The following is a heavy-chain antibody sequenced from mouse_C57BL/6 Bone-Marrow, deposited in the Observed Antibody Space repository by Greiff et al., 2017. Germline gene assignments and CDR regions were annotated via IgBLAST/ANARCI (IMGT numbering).Heavy chain of an antibody. CDR1: GYTFTTYP. Sequence: QVQLKESGAELVKPGASVKMSCKASGYTFTTYPIEWMKQNHGKSLEWIGNFHPYNDDTKYNEKFKGKATLTVEKSSSTVYLELSRLTSDDSAVYYCARGGNYGGYDFDYWGQGTTRTVAS. CDR2: FHPYNDDT. CDR3: ARGGNYGGYDFDY. D-gene: IGHD2-1*01. J-gene: IGHJ2*01. V-gene: IGHV1-47*01.